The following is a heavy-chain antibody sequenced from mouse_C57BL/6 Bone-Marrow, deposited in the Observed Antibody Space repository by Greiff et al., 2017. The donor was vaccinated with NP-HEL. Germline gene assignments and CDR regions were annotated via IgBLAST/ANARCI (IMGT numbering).Heavy chain of an antibody. CDR3: ARASGYAFDY. V-gene: IGHV1-53*01. J-gene: IGHJ2*01. CDR1: GYTFTSYW. Sequence: QVQLKQSGTELVKPGASVKLSCKASGYTFTSYWMHWLKQRPGQGLEWIGNINPNNGGTNDNEKFKTKATLTVDKSSRTAYMQLSSLTSEASAVYYCARASGYAFDYWGQGTTLTVSS. D-gene: IGHD3-2*02. CDR2: INPNNGGT.